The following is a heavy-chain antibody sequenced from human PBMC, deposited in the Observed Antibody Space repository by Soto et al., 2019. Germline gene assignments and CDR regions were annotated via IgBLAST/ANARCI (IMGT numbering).Heavy chain of an antibody. CDR1: GGTFSSYA. CDR2: IIPIFGTA. Sequence: GASVKVSCKASGGTFSSYAISWVRQAPGQGLEWMGGIIPIFGTANYAQKFQGRVTITADKSTSTAYMELSSLRSDDTAVYYCARDSGLPIWFGELLYPNFDYWGQGTLVTVSS. CDR3: ARDSGLPIWFGELLYPNFDY. J-gene: IGHJ4*02. D-gene: IGHD3-10*01. V-gene: IGHV1-69*06.